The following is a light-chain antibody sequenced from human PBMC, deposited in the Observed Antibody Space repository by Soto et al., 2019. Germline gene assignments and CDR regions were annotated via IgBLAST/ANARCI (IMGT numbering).Light chain of an antibody. CDR2: AAS. V-gene: IGKV1-17*01. CDR1: QVSRDD. CDR3: LQHNSYPWT. J-gene: IGKJ1*01. Sequence: DIQMTQSPSSLSASVGDRVTITCRASQVSRDDLGWYQQKPVKAPKRLIYAASIFHSGVPSSFSGSGYGTEFTLTISSLQPEDFATYYCLQHNSYPWTFGQGTKVEIK.